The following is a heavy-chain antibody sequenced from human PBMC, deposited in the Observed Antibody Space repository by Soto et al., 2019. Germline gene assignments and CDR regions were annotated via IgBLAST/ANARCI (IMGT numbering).Heavy chain of an antibody. D-gene: IGHD6-13*01. V-gene: IGHV1-69*13. CDR1: GGTFSSYA. Sequence: SVKVSCKASGGTFSSYAISWVRQAPGQGLEWMGGIIPIFGTANYAQKFQGRVTITADESTSTAYMELSSLRSEDTAVYYCASSSPQNYYYYGMDVWGQGTTVTVSS. J-gene: IGHJ6*02. CDR3: ASSSPQNYYYYGMDV. CDR2: IIPIFGTA.